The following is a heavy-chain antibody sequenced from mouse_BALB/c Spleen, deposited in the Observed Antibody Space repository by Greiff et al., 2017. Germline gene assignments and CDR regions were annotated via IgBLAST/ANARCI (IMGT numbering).Heavy chain of an antibody. V-gene: IGHV1-15*01. Sequence: QVQLQQSGAELVRPGASVTLSCKASGYTFTDYEMHWVKQTPVHGLEWIGAIDPETGGTAYNQKFKGKATLTADKSSSTAYMELRSLTSEDSAVYYCTFFTTFDYWAQGTTLTVSS. CDR2: IDPETGGT. J-gene: IGHJ2*01. CDR3: TFFTTFDY. CDR1: GYTFTDYE.